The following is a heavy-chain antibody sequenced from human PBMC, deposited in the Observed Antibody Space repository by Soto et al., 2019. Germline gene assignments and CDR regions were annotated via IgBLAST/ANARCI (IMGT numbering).Heavy chain of an antibody. D-gene: IGHD2-2*03. CDR1: GLAVNY. Sequence: EVQLVESGGGLVQPGGSRRLSCAASGLAVNYMGWVRQAPGKGLEWLSVIYSGGSTYYADSVRGRFIISRDKSKNTLYLQMNSLRVEDTALYYCAIDGSDHWGQGTLVTVSS. CDR2: IYSGGST. V-gene: IGHV3-66*01. CDR3: AIDGSDH. J-gene: IGHJ4*02.